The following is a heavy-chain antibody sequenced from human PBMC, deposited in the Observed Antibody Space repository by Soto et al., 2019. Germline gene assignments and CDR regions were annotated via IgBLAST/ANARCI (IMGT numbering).Heavy chain of an antibody. CDR3: ARDARSRAYSSSSLA. Sequence: GGSLRLSCAAPGFTFSSYSMNWVRQAPGKGLEWVSSISSSSSYIYYADSVKGRFTISRDNAKNSLYLQMNSLRAEDTAVYYCARDARSRAYSSSSLAWGQGTLVTVSS. V-gene: IGHV3-21*01. D-gene: IGHD6-6*01. CDR1: GFTFSSYS. J-gene: IGHJ5*02. CDR2: ISSSSSYI.